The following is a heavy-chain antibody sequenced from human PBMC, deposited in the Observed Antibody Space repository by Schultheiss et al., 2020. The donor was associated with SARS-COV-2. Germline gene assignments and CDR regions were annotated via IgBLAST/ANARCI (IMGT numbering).Heavy chain of an antibody. CDR1: GFTFSSYA. D-gene: IGHD4-17*01. Sequence: GGSLRLSCAASGFTFSSYAMHWVRQAPGKGLEWVAVISYDGSNKYYADSVKGRFTISRESAQNSLYLQMNSLRDEDTAVYFCARDEIGGDFDDWRYFDVWGRGTLVTVSS. CDR2: ISYDGSNK. J-gene: IGHJ2*01. CDR3: ARDEIGGDFDDWRYFDV. V-gene: IGHV3-30*04.